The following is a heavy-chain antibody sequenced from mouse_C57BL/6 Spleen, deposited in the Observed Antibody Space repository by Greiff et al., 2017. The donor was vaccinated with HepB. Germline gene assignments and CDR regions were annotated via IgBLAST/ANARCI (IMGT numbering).Heavy chain of an antibody. J-gene: IGHJ2*01. D-gene: IGHD1-1*01. CDR3: ARSYYYGSSLLDY. CDR2: IYPGDGDT. Sequence: VQLQQSGAELVKPGASVKISCKASGYAFSSYWMNWVKQRPGKGLEWIGQIYPGDGDTNYNGKFKGKATLTADKSSSTAYMQLSSLTSEDSAVYFCARSYYYGSSLLDYWGQGTTLTVSS. V-gene: IGHV1-80*01. CDR1: GYAFSSYW.